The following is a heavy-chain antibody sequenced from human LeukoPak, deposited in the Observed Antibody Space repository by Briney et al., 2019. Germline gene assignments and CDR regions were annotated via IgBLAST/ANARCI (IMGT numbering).Heavy chain of an antibody. D-gene: IGHD3-22*01. CDR3: ARHADSSGYLDAFGI. V-gene: IGHV4-39*01. CDR1: GGSISSSSYS. Sequence: PSETLSLTCTVSGGSISSSSYSWGCIRQPPGKGLEWIGSIYYSGSTNYNPSLESRVTISVDTSKNQFSLKLSSVTAADTAVYYCARHADSSGYLDAFGIWGQGTMVTVSS. J-gene: IGHJ3*02. CDR2: IYYSGST.